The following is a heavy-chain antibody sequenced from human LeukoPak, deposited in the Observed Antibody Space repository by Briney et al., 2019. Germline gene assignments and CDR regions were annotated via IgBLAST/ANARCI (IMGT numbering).Heavy chain of an antibody. CDR1: GFSFSNFD. D-gene: IGHD3-10*01. CDR3: AKGSSYYGSGSHFDY. V-gene: IGHV3-30*18. CDR2: ISYDGSNK. Sequence: GGSLRLSCAASGFSFSNFDMYWVRQAPGRGLEWVAAISYDGSNKYYADSVKGRFTISRDNSKNTLYLQMNSLRAEDTAVYYCAKGSSYYGSGSHFDYWGQGTLVTVSS. J-gene: IGHJ4*02.